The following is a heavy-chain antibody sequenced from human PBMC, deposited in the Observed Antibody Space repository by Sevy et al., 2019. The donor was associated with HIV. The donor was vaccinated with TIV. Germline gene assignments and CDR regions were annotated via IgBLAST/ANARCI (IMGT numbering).Heavy chain of an antibody. D-gene: IGHD6-13*01. CDR3: ARDRSSWYYYYGMDV. J-gene: IGHJ6*02. CDR2: ISSSSSTI. CDR1: GFTFSSYS. Sequence: GGSLRLSCAASGFTFSSYSMNWVRQAPGKGLEWVSYISSSSSTIYYADSVKGRFTISRDNAKNSLYLQMNSLRDEDTAVYYCARDRSSWYYYYGMDVWDQGTTVTVSS. V-gene: IGHV3-48*02.